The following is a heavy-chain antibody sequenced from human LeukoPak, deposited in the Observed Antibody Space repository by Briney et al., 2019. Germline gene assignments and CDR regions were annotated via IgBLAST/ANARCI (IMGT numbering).Heavy chain of an antibody. Sequence: SETLSLTCTVSGGSISSYYWSWIRQPPGKGLEWIGYIYYSGSTNYNPSLKSRVTISVDTPKNQFSLKLSSVTAAGTAVYYCARDNWNYGSSMDVWGQGTTVTVSS. CDR1: GGSISSYY. CDR3: ARDNWNYGSSMDV. D-gene: IGHD1-7*01. CDR2: IYYSGST. J-gene: IGHJ6*02. V-gene: IGHV4-59*01.